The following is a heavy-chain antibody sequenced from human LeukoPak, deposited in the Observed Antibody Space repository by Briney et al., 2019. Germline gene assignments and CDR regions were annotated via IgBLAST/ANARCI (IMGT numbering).Heavy chain of an antibody. V-gene: IGHV1-18*01. CDR3: ARRSTVTTYGYYYYCMDV. CDR2: ISAYNGNT. CDR1: GYTFTSYG. J-gene: IGHJ6*03. D-gene: IGHD4-17*01. Sequence: ASVKVSCKASGYTFTSYGISWVRQAPGQGLEWMGWISAYNGNTNYAQKLQGRVTMTTDTSTSTAYMELRSLRSDDTAVYYCARRSTVTTYGYYYYCMDVWAKGPRSPSP.